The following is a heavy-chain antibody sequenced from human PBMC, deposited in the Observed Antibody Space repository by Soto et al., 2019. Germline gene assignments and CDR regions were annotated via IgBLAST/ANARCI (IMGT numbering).Heavy chain of an antibody. Sequence: EVQLVESGGGLVKPGGSLTLSCAASGFTFSNYTMNWVRQAPGKGLEWVSSVSRSSRNIYYADSVKGRFTISRDNAKNALYLHMNSLRAGDTAVYYCARDLKVAGTNSFYVFGMDVWGQGTKVTVSS. CDR3: ARDLKVAGTNSFYVFGMDV. CDR1: GFTFSNYT. D-gene: IGHD6-19*01. V-gene: IGHV3-21*01. J-gene: IGHJ6*02. CDR2: VSRSSRNI.